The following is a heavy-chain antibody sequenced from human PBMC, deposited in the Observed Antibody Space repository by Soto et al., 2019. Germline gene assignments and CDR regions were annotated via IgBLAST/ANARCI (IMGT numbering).Heavy chain of an antibody. Sequence: QVQLVESGGGLVKPGGSLRLSCAASGFTFSDYYMSWIRQAPGKGLEWVSYISSSSSYTNYADSVKGRFTITRDNAKNSLYLQMNSLRAEDTAVYYCARDTDASSGYYLPYLDYWGQGTLVTVSS. J-gene: IGHJ4*02. CDR1: GFTFSDYY. D-gene: IGHD3-22*01. CDR3: ARDTDASSGYYLPYLDY. V-gene: IGHV3-11*05. CDR2: ISSSSSYT.